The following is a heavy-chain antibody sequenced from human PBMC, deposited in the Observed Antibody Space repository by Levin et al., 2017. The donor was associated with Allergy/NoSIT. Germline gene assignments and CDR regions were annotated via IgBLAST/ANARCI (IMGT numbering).Heavy chain of an antibody. Sequence: PGSSLKISCQASGYSFTSYWFGWVRQRPGKGLEWIFLLFPLSSSPLFLPSFRGQIIMSVDKSINTAYLQWSSLNVSDSAMYYCPRRDSDGSNSFDYWGQGTLVTVSA. CDR3: PRRDSDGSNSFDY. D-gene: IGHD4-23*01. J-gene: IGHJ4*02. CDR1: GYSFTSYW. CDR2: LFPLSSSP. V-gene: IGHV5-51*01.